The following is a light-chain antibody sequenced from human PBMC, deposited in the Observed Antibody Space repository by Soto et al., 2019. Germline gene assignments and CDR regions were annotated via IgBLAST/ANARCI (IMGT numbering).Light chain of an antibody. CDR2: KVS. CDR3: MQGTHLRKT. V-gene: IGKV2-30*01. CDR1: QSLVYSDGNTY. J-gene: IGKJ2*01. Sequence: DVVMTQSPFSLPVTLGQPASISCRSSQSLVYSDGNTYLNWFQPRPGQSPRRLIYKVSNRDSGVPDRFSGSGSGTDFTLKISRVEAEDVGVYYCMQGTHLRKTFGQGTKLEIK.